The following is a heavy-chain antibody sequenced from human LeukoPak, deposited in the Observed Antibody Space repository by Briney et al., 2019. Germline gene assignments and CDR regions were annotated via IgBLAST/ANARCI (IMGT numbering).Heavy chain of an antibody. Sequence: ASVKVSCKVSGYRLTEVSIHWVRQAPGKGLEWMGGFDPEDAETVYAQKFQGRVTMAEDTSTDTAYMELSSLRSEDTAVYYCAREMIVEMATMYAFDIWGQGTMVTVSS. D-gene: IGHD5-24*01. CDR2: FDPEDAET. CDR3: AREMIVEMATMYAFDI. CDR1: GYRLTEVS. V-gene: IGHV1-24*01. J-gene: IGHJ3*02.